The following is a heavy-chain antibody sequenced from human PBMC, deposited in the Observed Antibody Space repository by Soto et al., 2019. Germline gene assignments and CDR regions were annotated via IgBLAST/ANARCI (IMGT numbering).Heavy chain of an antibody. J-gene: IGHJ4*02. CDR1: GFTFSAYS. CDR3: ARDRRIAAAADFYFDS. V-gene: IGHV3-48*01. CDR2: ISSRTNTI. D-gene: IGHD6-13*01. Sequence: EVQLVESGGGLVQPGGSLRLSCAASGFTFSAYSMNWVRQAPGKGLEWVSYISSRTNTIYYADSVQGRFTISRDYAKNSLYLQMDSLRAEDTAVYYCARDRRIAAAADFYFDSWGQGTLVTVSS.